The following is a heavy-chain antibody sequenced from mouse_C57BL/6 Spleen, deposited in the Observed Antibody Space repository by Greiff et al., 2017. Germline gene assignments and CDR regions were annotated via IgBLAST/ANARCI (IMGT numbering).Heavy chain of an antibody. CDR3: ARQGGYDEFAY. Sequence: EVMLVESGGDLVKPGGSLKLSCAASGFTFSSYGMSWVRQTPDKRLEWVATISSGGSYTYYPDSVKGRFTISRDNAKNTLYLQMSSLKSEDTAMYYCARQGGYDEFAYWGQGTLVTVSA. V-gene: IGHV5-6*01. CDR1: GFTFSSYG. CDR2: ISSGGSYT. D-gene: IGHD2-2*01. J-gene: IGHJ3*01.